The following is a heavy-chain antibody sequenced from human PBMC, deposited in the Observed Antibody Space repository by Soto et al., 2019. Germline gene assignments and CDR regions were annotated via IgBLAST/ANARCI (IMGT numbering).Heavy chain of an antibody. Sequence: HPGGSLRLSCAASGFTFSSYAMGWVRQAPGKGLEWVSAITGSGVRTHYADSVKGRFTISRDNAKNSLYLQMNSLRAEDTAVYYCAASCSTTSCYGPPGYWGQGTLVTVSS. CDR1: GFTFSSYA. CDR3: AASCSTTSCYGPPGY. V-gene: IGHV3-23*01. J-gene: IGHJ4*02. D-gene: IGHD2-2*01. CDR2: ITGSGVRT.